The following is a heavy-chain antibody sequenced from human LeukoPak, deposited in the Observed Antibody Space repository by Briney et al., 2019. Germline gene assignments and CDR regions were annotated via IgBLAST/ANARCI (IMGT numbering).Heavy chain of an antibody. CDR1: GFTFSSYA. Sequence: PGGSLRLSCAASGFTFSSYAMSWVRQAPGRGLEWVSAVSNGGGSTYYADSVKGRFTISRDNSKNTLYLQMNSLRAEDTAVYYCAKAVRSGYLMRAPETDYWGQGTLVTVSS. J-gene: IGHJ4*02. CDR3: AKAVRSGYLMRAPETDY. CDR2: VSNGGGST. D-gene: IGHD3-22*01. V-gene: IGHV3-23*01.